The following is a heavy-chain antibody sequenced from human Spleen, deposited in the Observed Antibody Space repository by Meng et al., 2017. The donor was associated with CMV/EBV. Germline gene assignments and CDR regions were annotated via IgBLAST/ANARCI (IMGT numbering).Heavy chain of an antibody. Sequence: GGSLRLSCAASGFTFSTYWMHWVRQAPGKGLEWVSSISWNGRNIAYGDSVKGRFTVSRDNAKSSLYLQMNRLRAEDMALYYCAKEGVGGFDSWGQGALVTVSS. V-gene: IGHV3-9*03. J-gene: IGHJ4*02. D-gene: IGHD1-26*01. CDR1: GFTFSTYW. CDR2: ISWNGRNI. CDR3: AKEGVGGFDS.